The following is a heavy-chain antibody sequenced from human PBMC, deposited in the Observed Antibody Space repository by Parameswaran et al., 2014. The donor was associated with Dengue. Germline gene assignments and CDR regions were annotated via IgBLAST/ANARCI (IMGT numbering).Heavy chain of an antibody. CDR2: ISYDGSNK. J-gene: IGHJ4*02. CDR3: ARGGTVTTFDY. V-gene: IGHV3-30-3*01. D-gene: IGHD4-17*01. Sequence: QAGGSLRLSCAASGFTFSSYAMHWVRQAPGKGLEWVAVISYDGSNKYYADSVKDRFTISRDNSKNTLYLQMNSLRAEDTAVYYCARGGTVTTFDYWGQGTLVTVSS. CDR1: GFTFSSYA.